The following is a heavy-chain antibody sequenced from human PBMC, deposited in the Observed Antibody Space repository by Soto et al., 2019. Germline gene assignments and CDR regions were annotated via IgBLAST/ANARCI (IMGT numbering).Heavy chain of an antibody. CDR1: GFSFSRYG. V-gene: IGHV3-30*18. CDR3: AKDGYKYKYYSDY. Sequence: QVQLVESGGGVVQPGGSLRLSCAASGFSFSRYGIHWVRQAPGKGLEWVAVISKDGGDKEYAESFKGRCTISRENSKSTVYLQMNSLRVEDTAVYYCAKDGYKYKYYSDYWGQGTLVTVSS. D-gene: IGHD5-18*01. CDR2: ISKDGGDK. J-gene: IGHJ4*02.